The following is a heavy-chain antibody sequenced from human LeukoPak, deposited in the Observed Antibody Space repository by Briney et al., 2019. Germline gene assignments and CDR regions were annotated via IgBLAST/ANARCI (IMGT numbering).Heavy chain of an antibody. CDR2: ISGSCGST. V-gene: IGHV3-23*01. CDR3: AKTLDYGEGGRAFDI. D-gene: IGHD4-17*01. J-gene: IGHJ3*02. CDR1: VFTFSSYA. Sequence: GGSLRLSCAASVFTFSSYAISGVPQAPGEGVECGSHISGSCGSTYYADSVKGRFTISRDNSKNTLYLQMNSLRAEDTAVYYCAKTLDYGEGGRAFDIWGQRTMVTVSS.